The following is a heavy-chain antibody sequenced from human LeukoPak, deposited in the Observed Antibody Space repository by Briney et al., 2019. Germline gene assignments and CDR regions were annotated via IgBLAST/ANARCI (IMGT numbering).Heavy chain of an antibody. V-gene: IGHV4-59*01. D-gene: IGHD3-16*01. Sequence: SETLSLTCTVSGGSISSYYWSWIRQPPGKGLEWIGYIYYSGSTNYNPSLKSRVTVSVDTSKNQFSLKLSSVTAADTAVYYCARGGRVLNWFDPWGQGTLVTVSS. J-gene: IGHJ5*02. CDR2: IYYSGST. CDR3: ARGGRVLNWFDP. CDR1: GGSISSYY.